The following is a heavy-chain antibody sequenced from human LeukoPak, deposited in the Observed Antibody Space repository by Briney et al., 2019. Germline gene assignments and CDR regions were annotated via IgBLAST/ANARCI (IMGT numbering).Heavy chain of an antibody. CDR2: IYYSGST. Sequence: SETLSLTCTVSGGSISGYYWSWIRQPPGKGLKWIGYIYYSGSTNYNPSLKSRVTISVDTSKNQFSLKLSSVTAADTAVYYCATARGPSNYFDYWGQGTLVTVSS. V-gene: IGHV4-59*01. CDR3: ATARGPSNYFDY. D-gene: IGHD3-10*01. CDR1: GGSISGYY. J-gene: IGHJ4*02.